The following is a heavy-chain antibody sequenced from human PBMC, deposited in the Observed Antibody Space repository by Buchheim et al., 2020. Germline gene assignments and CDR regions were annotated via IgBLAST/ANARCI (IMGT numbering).Heavy chain of an antibody. D-gene: IGHD3-3*01. CDR1: GGSISSSNW. Sequence: QVQLQESGPGLVKPSGTLSLTCAVSGGSISSSNWWSWVRQPPGKGLEWIGEIYHSGSTNYNPSLKSRVTISVEKSKNQFSLKLSSVTAADTAVYYCARHPSYYDFWSGYQTYWFFDLWGRGTL. V-gene: IGHV4-4*02. CDR3: ARHPSYYDFWSGYQTYWFFDL. J-gene: IGHJ2*01. CDR2: IYHSGST.